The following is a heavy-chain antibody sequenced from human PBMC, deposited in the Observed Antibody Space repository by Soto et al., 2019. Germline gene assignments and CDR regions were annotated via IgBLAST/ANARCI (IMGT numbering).Heavy chain of an antibody. CDR1: GFTFSSYE. V-gene: IGHV3-48*03. Sequence: GGSLRLSCAASGFTFSSYEMNWVRQAPGKGLEWVSYINSSGSTIYYADSVKGRFTISRDNAKNSLYLQMNSLRVEDTAVYYCARDGDKYCSAGSCYSGYYYFAMDVWGQGTTVTVS. CDR3: ARDGDKYCSAGSCYSGYYYFAMDV. CDR2: INSSGSTI. D-gene: IGHD2-15*01. J-gene: IGHJ6*02.